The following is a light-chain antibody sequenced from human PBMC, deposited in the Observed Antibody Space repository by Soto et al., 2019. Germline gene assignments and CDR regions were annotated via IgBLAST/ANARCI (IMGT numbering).Light chain of an antibody. V-gene: IGKV1-5*03. CDR2: KAS. CDR1: QTISSW. CDR3: QQYSDSSGA. J-gene: IGKJ1*01. Sequence: DIQITQSPSTLSGSVGDRVTITCRASQTISSWLAWYQQKPGKAPKLLIYKASTLKSGVPSRFSGGGSGTDFTLTISSLQPDDFATYYCQQYSDSSGAFSQGTKVDIK.